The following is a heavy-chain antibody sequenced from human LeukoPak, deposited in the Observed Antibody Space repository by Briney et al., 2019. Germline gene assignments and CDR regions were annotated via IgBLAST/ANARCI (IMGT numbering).Heavy chain of an antibody. D-gene: IGHD2-15*01. CDR2: IHHSGST. Sequence: SETLSHTCAVYGVSLSCYYWSWLRQPPGKGLEWIGEIHHSGSTNYNPSLKSRVTISVDTSKNQFSLKLSTVTAADTAVYYCARYIGVPAGPLDYWGQGTLVTVSS. V-gene: IGHV4-34*01. J-gene: IGHJ4*02. CDR3: ARYIGVPAGPLDY. CDR1: GVSLSCYY.